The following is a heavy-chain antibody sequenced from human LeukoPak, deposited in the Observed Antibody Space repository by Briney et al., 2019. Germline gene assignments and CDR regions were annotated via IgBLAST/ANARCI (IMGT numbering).Heavy chain of an antibody. D-gene: IGHD5-12*01. V-gene: IGHV3-23*01. CDR1: GFTSGDYA. J-gene: IGHJ5*02. CDR2: ISGSGGST. Sequence: GSLRLSCTASGFTSGDYAMSWFRQAPGKGLEWVSAISGSGGSTYYADSVKGRFTISRDNSKNTLYLQMNSLRAEDTAVYYCAKDPRGYSGYDQAVPWGQGTLVTVSS. CDR3: AKDPRGYSGYDQAVP.